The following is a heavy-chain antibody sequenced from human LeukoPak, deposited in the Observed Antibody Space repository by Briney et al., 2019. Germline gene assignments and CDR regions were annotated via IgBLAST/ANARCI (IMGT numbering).Heavy chain of an antibody. CDR3: ARVWGPVAALDY. CDR2: INPNSGGT. J-gene: IGHJ4*02. CDR1: GYTFTGYY. D-gene: IGHD6-19*01. V-gene: IGHV1-2*02. Sequence: ASVKVSCKASGYTFTGYYMHWVRQAPGQGLEWMGWINPNSGGTNYAQKFQGRVTMTRDTSISTAYMELSRLRSDDTAVYYCARVWGPVAALDYWGQGTLVTVSS.